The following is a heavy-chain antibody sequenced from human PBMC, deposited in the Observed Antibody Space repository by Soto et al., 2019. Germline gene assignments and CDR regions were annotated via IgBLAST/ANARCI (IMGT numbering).Heavy chain of an antibody. CDR3: ARGVTWGLDV. V-gene: IGHV3-48*02. J-gene: IGHJ6*02. Sequence: EVQLVESGGGLVQPGGSLRLSCAASGFTFSLYSMSWVRQAPGKGLEWVSYISRSSTGIHYADSVKGRFTISRDDATNSTHLQMNSLRDGDTAVYYCARGVTWGLDVWGQGTTVSISS. D-gene: IGHD3-10*01. CDR2: ISRSSTGI. CDR1: GFTFSLYS.